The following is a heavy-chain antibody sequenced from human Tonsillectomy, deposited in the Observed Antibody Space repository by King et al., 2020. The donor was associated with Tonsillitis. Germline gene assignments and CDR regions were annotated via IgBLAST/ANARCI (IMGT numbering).Heavy chain of an antibody. D-gene: IGHD2-8*01. CDR3: ARHGEWNFDT. CDR2: IKKDGTTT. Sequence: VQLVESGGGVVQPGGSLRLSCSASGFTLADYWMGWVRQAQGKGLEWVANIKKDGTTTYYVGSAKGRFTISRDNAKSSLYLQMSSLRAEDTALYYCARHGEWNFDTWGQGTLVTVSS. V-gene: IGHV3-7*01. J-gene: IGHJ4*02. CDR1: GFTLADYW.